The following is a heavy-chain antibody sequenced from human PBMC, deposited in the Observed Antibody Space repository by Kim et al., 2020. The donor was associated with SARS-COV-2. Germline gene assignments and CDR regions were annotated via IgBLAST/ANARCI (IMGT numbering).Heavy chain of an antibody. D-gene: IGHD2-2*01. V-gene: IGHV3-74*01. CDR2: INSDGSST. CDR3: ARSSSTSCPCYYMDV. J-gene: IGHJ6*03. CDR1: GFTFSTYW. Sequence: GGSLRLSCAASGFTFSTYWMYWVRQAPGKGLVWVSRINSDGSSTNYADSVKGRFTISRDNAKNTLYLQMNSLRAEDTAVYYCARSSSTSCPCYYMDVWGKGTTLTISS.